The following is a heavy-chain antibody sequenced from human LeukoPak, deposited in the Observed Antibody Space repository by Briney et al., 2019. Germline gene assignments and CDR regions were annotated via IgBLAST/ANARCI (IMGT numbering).Heavy chain of an antibody. CDR2: RSAYNGDT. V-gene: IGHV1-18*01. J-gene: IGHJ4*02. CDR1: GYTFTNFG. Sequence: GASVKVSCKTSGYTFTNFGITWVRQAPGQGLEWMGWRSAYNGDTNYAQTLQGRFTMTTDTSTSTAYMELRSLRSDDTAVYYCARDHTSSCQLFDYWGQGTLVTVSS. D-gene: IGHD6-13*01. CDR3: ARDHTSSCQLFDY.